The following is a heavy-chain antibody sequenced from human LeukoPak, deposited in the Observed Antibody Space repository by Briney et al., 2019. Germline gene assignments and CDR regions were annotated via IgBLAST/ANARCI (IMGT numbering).Heavy chain of an antibody. CDR1: GGSISSGGYY. J-gene: IGHJ6*03. D-gene: IGHD3-3*01. Sequence: PSQTLSLTCTVSGGSISSGGYYWSWIRQPPGKGLEWIGYIYHSGSTYYNPSLKSRVTISEDRSKNQFSLKLSSVTAADTAVYYCARDSPSPRDFWSGYYTEEDYYYYYMDVWGKGTTVTVSS. CDR2: IYHSGST. CDR3: ARDSPSPRDFWSGYYTEEDYYYYYMDV. V-gene: IGHV4-30-2*01.